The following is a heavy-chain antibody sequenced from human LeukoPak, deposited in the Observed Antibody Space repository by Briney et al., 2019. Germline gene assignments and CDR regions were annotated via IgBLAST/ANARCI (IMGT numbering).Heavy chain of an antibody. CDR3: ARDIGGSYTAIDY. CDR2: ISSSSAHI. Sequence: PGGSLRLSCAASGFTFSSYSMNWVRQAPGKGQEWVSFISSSSAHINYADSVKGRFTISRDNPRNSLYLQMNSLRAEDTAVYYCARDIGGSYTAIDYWGQGTLVTVSS. CDR1: GFTFSSYS. D-gene: IGHD1-26*01. V-gene: IGHV3-21*01. J-gene: IGHJ4*02.